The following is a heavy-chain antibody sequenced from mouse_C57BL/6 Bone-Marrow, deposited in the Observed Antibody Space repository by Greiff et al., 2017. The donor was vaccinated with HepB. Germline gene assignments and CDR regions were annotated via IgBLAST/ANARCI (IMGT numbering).Heavy chain of an antibody. Sequence: EVQGVESGPELVKPGASVKISCKASGYSFTGYYMHWVKQSSEKSLEWIGEINPSTGGTSYNQKFKGKATLTVDKSSSTAYMQLKSLTSEDSAVYYCARDLLLRYFDVWGTGTTVTVSS. CDR2: INPSTGGT. CDR1: GYSFTGYY. CDR3: ARDLLLRYFDV. D-gene: IGHD1-1*01. V-gene: IGHV1-43*01. J-gene: IGHJ1*03.